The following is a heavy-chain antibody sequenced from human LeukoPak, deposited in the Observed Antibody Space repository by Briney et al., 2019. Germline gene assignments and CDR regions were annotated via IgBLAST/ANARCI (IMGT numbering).Heavy chain of an antibody. CDR2: IYYSGST. CDR3: ARGKGYDSSGYYYGMDV. D-gene: IGHD3-22*01. J-gene: IGHJ6*02. Sequence: PSETLSLTCTVSGGPISSYYWSWIRQPPGKGGEWIGYIYYSGSTNYNPSLKSRVTISVDTSKNQFSLKLSSVTAADTAVYYCARGKGYDSSGYYYGMDVWGQGTTVTVSS. V-gene: IGHV4-59*01. CDR1: GGPISSYY.